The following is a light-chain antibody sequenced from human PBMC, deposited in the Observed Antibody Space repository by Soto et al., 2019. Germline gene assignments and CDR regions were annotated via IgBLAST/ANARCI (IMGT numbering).Light chain of an antibody. CDR3: QVYNSPPWT. Sequence: EIVLTQSPGTLSLSPGERATLSCWASQSVSGNFLAWYQVKPGQAPRLVVYGASTRASGFPDRFSGSGSGTEFTLTISRLEPEDFAMYYCQVYNSPPWTFGQGTKVDIK. CDR2: GAS. CDR1: QSVSGNF. J-gene: IGKJ1*01. V-gene: IGKV3-20*01.